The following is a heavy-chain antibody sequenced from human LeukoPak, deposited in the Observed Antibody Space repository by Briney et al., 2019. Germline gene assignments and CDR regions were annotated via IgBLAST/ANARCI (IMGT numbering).Heavy chain of an antibody. Sequence: ASVKVSCKASGYTFTSYGISWVRQAPGQGLEWMGWISAYNGNTNYAQKLQGRVTMTTDTSTSTAYMELRSLRSDDTAVYYCARAPPFVVPAAPFDYWGQGTLVTVSS. CDR3: ARAPPFVVPAAPFDY. D-gene: IGHD2-2*01. CDR1: GYTFTSYG. CDR2: ISAYNGNT. V-gene: IGHV1-18*01. J-gene: IGHJ4*02.